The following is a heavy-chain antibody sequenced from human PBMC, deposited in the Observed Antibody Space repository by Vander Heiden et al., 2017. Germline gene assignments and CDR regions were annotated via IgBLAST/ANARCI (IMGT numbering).Heavy chain of an antibody. D-gene: IGHD1-26*01. Sequence: EVQLLESGEGLVQPGGSLDPSWAASGFPFSSSGMSWVRQAPGKGLEWVSGITSNGGSTYYAGSVKGRFTISRDNSKNTLYLQMNSLRGEDTALYYCAKGVGGVYGSRFEYWGQGNLVTVST. CDR2: ITSNGGST. J-gene: IGHJ4*02. CDR1: GFPFSSSG. CDR3: AKGVGGVYGSRFEY. V-gene: IGHV3-23*01.